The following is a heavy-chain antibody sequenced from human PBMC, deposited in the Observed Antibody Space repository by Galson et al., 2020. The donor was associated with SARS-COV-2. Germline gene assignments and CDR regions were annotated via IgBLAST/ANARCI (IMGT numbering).Heavy chain of an antibody. J-gene: IGHJ4*02. CDR1: GFTFSSYN. D-gene: IGHD6-19*01. CDR3: ASELGVVSGPRNY. V-gene: IGHV3-21*01. Sequence: GGSLRLSCAASGFTFSSYNMNWVRQAPGKGLEWVSSISSSSTYIYYTDSVKGRFTISRDNAKNSLYLQMNSLRAEDTAVYYCASELGVVSGPRNYWGQGTLVTVSS. CDR2: ISSSSTYI.